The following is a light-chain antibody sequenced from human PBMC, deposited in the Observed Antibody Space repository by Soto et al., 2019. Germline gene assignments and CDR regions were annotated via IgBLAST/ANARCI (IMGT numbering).Light chain of an antibody. V-gene: IGKV1-39*01. CDR2: AAS. CDR3: QQSYSLPLT. CDR1: QSISTF. Sequence: DLQMTQSPSSLSASVGDRVTIPCRASQSISTFLNWYQHKPGEAPKLLIYAASTLQSGVPSRFSGSGSGTDFTLTISSLQPEDFATYYCQQSYSLPLTFGPGTKVD. J-gene: IGKJ3*01.